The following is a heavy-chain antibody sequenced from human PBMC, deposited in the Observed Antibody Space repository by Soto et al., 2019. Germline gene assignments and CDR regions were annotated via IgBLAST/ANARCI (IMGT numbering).Heavy chain of an antibody. J-gene: IGHJ5*02. V-gene: IGHV1-8*01. CDR2: MNPGSGDT. Sequence: SVKGSCKASGYTFTNNDVTWGRQATGQGLEWMGWMNPGSGDTGYSQKFQGRVTMTRNISIATAYMELSSLRSEDTAIYYCARMASFGSLNWFDPWGQGTLVTVSS. D-gene: IGHD5-18*01. CDR3: ARMASFGSLNWFDP. CDR1: GYTFTNND.